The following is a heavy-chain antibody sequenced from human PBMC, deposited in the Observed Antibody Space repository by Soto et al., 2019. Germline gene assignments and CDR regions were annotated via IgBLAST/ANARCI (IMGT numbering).Heavy chain of an antibody. V-gene: IGHV3-48*02. CDR1: AFTFKNHW. D-gene: IGHD5-12*01. J-gene: IGHJ4*02. CDR3: ARDHVTYGPGDI. Sequence: PGGSLRLSCAASAFTFKNHWMHWVRQAPGKGLEWISSISSSSDTMYYADSVKGRFTISRDNAKNSLYLHMNSLRDEDTAVYYCARDHVTYGPGDIWGQGTLVTVSS. CDR2: ISSSSDTM.